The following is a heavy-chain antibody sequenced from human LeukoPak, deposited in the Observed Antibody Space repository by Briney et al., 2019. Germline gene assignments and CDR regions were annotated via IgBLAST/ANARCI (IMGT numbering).Heavy chain of an antibody. V-gene: IGHV3-7*01. CDR2: IKQDGSEK. CDR1: GFTFSSYW. CDR3: ARDSSLLAYNWFDP. J-gene: IGHJ5*02. Sequence: GGSLRLSCAASGFTFSSYWMSWVRQAPGKGLEWAANIKQDGSEKYYVDSVKGRFTISRDNAKNSLYLQMNSLRAEDTAVYYCARDSSLLAYNWFDPWGQGTLVTVSS.